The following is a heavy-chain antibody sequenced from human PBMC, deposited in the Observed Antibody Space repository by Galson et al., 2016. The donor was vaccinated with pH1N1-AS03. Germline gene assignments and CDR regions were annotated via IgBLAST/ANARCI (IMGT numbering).Heavy chain of an antibody. CDR1: GGSFSGYY. CDR3: ARGVNNFNVFVFEM. CDR2: ISHSGST. Sequence: ETLSLTCAVSGGSFSGYYWSWVRQPPGRGLEWIGEISHSGSTKYNPSLKSRVAISIHTSKNQFSLTVTSVTAADTAIYYCARGVNNFNVFVFEMWGRGTMVTVSS. D-gene: IGHD1-20*01. J-gene: IGHJ3*02. V-gene: IGHV4-34*01.